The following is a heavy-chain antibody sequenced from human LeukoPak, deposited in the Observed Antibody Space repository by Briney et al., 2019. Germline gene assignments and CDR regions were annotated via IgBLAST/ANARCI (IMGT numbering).Heavy chain of an antibody. CDR1: GASISSSHW. Sequence: PSETLSLTCAVSGASISSSHWWSWVRQAPGKGLEGMGEIYQSGSTNYNPPLKSRVTISVDKSKNQFSLKLSSVTAADTAVYYCARTYDTSGYYYAFDYWGQGTLVTVSS. D-gene: IGHD3-22*01. CDR3: ARTYDTSGYYYAFDY. J-gene: IGHJ4*02. CDR2: IYQSGST. V-gene: IGHV4-4*02.